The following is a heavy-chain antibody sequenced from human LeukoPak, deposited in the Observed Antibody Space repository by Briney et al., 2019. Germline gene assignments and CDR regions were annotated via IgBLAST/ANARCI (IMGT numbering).Heavy chain of an antibody. J-gene: IGHJ3*02. V-gene: IGHV3-23*01. Sequence: GGSLRLSCAASGFTFSSYGMSWVRQAPGKGLEWVSAISGSGGSTYYADSVKGRFTISRDNSKNTLYLQMNSLRAEDTAVYYCAKLDYYDSSPGNAFDIWGQGTMVTVSS. CDR2: ISGSGGST. D-gene: IGHD3-22*01. CDR3: AKLDYYDSSPGNAFDI. CDR1: GFTFSSYG.